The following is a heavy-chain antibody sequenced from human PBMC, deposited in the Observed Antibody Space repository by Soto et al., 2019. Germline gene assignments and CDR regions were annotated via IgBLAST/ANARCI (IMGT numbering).Heavy chain of an antibody. Sequence: PSGTLSLTCTVSGGCISSGDYPWSWIRQPPGKGLEWIGFVYYTGNTYYNPSLKSRVTISVDTSKNQFSLKLSSVTAADTAVYYCARSDFWSGYYTDYWGQGTLVTVFS. CDR3: ARSDFWSGYYTDY. CDR1: GGCISSGDYP. D-gene: IGHD3-3*01. J-gene: IGHJ4*02. V-gene: IGHV4-30-4*08. CDR2: VYYTGNT.